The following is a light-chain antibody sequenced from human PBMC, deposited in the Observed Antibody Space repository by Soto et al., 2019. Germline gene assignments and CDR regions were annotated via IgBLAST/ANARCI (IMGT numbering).Light chain of an antibody. Sequence: EIVMTQSLATLSVSPGEGATLSCRASQSVSSKLAWYQQKPGQAPRLLIYGASTRATGIPARFSGSGSGTEFTLIISSLQSEDSAVYYCQQYNSWLWTFGQGTKVEIK. CDR1: QSVSSK. V-gene: IGKV3-15*01. CDR3: QQYNSWLWT. CDR2: GAS. J-gene: IGKJ1*01.